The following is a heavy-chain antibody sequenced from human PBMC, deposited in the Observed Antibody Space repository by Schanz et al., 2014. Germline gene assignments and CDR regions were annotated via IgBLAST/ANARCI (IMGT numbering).Heavy chain of an antibody. CDR1: TFTFSSDW. J-gene: IGHJ4*02. CDR2: ISGSGGST. Sequence: EVQLAESGGGLVQPGGSLRLSCAASTFTFSSDWMSWVRQAPGKGLEWVSAISGSGGSTYYADSVRGRFTMSRDNSKNTLYLQMNSLRAGDAAVYYCARGLIAAAGGAFDYWGQGTLVAVSA. V-gene: IGHV3-23*04. CDR3: ARGLIAAAGGAFDY. D-gene: IGHD6-13*01.